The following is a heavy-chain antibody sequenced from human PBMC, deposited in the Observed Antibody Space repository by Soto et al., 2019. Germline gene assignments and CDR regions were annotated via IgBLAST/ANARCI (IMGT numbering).Heavy chain of an antibody. CDR1: GYTFTGYY. CDR3: ARGVGDIVVVPAAKNNWFVP. D-gene: IGHD2-2*01. CDR2: INPNSGGT. Sequence: QVQLVQSGAEVKKPGASVKVSCKASGYTFTGYYMHWVRQAPGQGLEWMGWINPNSGGTNNAQKFQGRVTMTRDTSISTAYMELSRLRSDDTAVYYCARGVGDIVVVPAAKNNWFVPCGQGTLVTVSS. V-gene: IGHV1-2*02. J-gene: IGHJ5*02.